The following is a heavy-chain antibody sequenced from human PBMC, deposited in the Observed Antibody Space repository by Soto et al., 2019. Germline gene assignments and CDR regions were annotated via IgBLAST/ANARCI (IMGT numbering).Heavy chain of an antibody. CDR1: GYTFTSYY. Sequence: ASVKVSCKASGYTFTSYYMHWVRRAPGQGLEWMGIINPSGGSTSYAQKFQGRVTMTRDTSTSTVYMELSSLRSEDTAVYYCARDAPIDPTRYCSSTSCSEKTFDYWGQGTLVTVSS. CDR2: INPSGGST. V-gene: IGHV1-46*03. D-gene: IGHD2-2*01. CDR3: ARDAPIDPTRYCSSTSCSEKTFDY. J-gene: IGHJ4*02.